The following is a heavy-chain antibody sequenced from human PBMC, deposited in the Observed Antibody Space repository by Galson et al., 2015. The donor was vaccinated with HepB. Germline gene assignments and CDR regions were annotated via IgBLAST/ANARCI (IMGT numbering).Heavy chain of an antibody. J-gene: IGHJ4*02. CDR2: IRYDGSNK. D-gene: IGHD2-15*01. Sequence: SLRLSCAASGFTFSSYGVHWVRQAPGKGLEWVAFIRYDGSNKYYADSVKGRFTISRDNSKNTLYLQMNSLRPDDTAVYYCAREVDGATDYWGQGTLVTVSS. CDR1: GFTFSSYG. CDR3: AREVDGATDY. V-gene: IGHV3-30*02.